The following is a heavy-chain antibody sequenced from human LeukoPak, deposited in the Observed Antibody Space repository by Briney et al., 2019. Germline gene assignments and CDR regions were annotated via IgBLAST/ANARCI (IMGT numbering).Heavy chain of an antibody. J-gene: IGHJ4*02. D-gene: IGHD3-3*01. CDR3: VKGRFYDFWSGYSLFDY. CDR2: ICASGGST. CDR1: GFTFNYYA. Sequence: GGSLRLSCAASGFTFNYYAMAWVRQGPGKGLEWVSGICASGGSTYHADSVKGRFTVSRDNSKNTLYLQMNSLRAEDTAVYYCVKGRFYDFWSGYSLFDYWGQGTLVTVSS. V-gene: IGHV3-23*01.